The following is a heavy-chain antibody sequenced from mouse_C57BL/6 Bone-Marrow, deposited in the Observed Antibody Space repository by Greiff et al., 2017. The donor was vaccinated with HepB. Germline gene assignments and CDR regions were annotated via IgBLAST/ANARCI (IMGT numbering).Heavy chain of an antibody. V-gene: IGHV1-59*01. Sequence: QVQLQQPGAELVRPGTSVKLSCKASGYTFTSYWMHWVKQRPGQGLEWIGVIDPSDSYTNYNQKFKGKATLTVDTASSTAYMQRSSLTSEDSAVYYCAREVATENYYAMDYWGQGTSVTVSS. CDR1: GYTFTSYW. J-gene: IGHJ4*01. D-gene: IGHD1-1*01. CDR2: IDPSDSYT. CDR3: AREVATENYYAMDY.